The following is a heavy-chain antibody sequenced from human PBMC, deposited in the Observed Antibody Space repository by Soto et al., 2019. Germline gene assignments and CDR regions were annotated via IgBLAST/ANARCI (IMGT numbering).Heavy chain of an antibody. CDR3: ARGYRQSGYSSSWVFDY. Sequence: QVQLRESGPGLVKPSQTLSLTCTVSGGSINSGGYYWNWIRQHPGKGLEWIGYMYYSGSTYYNPFPSSRVINSADTSANHFSLKLSSVTAADTAVYFCARGYRQSGYSSSWVFDYWGQGTLVNVSS. CDR2: MYYSGST. D-gene: IGHD6-13*01. CDR1: GGSINSGGYY. V-gene: IGHV4-31*03. J-gene: IGHJ4*02.